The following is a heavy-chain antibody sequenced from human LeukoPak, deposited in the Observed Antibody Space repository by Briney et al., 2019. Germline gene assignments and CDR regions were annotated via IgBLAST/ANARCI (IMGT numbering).Heavy chain of an antibody. CDR2: INPHSGGA. J-gene: IGHJ3*02. D-gene: IGHD4-23*01. Sequence: ASVKVSCTPSGYTFTAYYINWVRQAPGQGLEWMGWINPHSGGAVYAQGFQGRVTMTRDTSISTAYMELSRLRSDDTAVYYCARFEDYGGNRDVFDIWGQGTMVTVSS. V-gene: IGHV1-2*02. CDR1: GYTFTAYY. CDR3: ARFEDYGGNRDVFDI.